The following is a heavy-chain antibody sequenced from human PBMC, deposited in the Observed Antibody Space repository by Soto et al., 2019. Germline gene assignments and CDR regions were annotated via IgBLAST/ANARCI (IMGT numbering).Heavy chain of an antibody. CDR1: GGSISSGGYY. J-gene: IGHJ4*02. CDR3: ATDDGGKIDY. CDR2: IYYSGTT. Sequence: PSETLSLTCTVSGGSISSGGYYWSWVRQHPGKGLEWIGYIYYSGTTYYNPSLKSRVTISVDTSKNQFSLKLSSVTAADTAVYYCATDDGGKIDYWGQGILVTVST. V-gene: IGHV4-31*02. D-gene: IGHD2-15*01.